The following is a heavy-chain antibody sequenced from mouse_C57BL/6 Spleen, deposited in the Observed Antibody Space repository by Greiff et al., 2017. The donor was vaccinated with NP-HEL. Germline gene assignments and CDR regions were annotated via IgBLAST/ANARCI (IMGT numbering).Heavy chain of an antibody. CDR2: IDPSDSYT. CDR3: AIETAQATNYFDY. J-gene: IGHJ2*01. D-gene: IGHD3-2*02. V-gene: IGHV1-69*01. CDR1: GYTFTSYW. Sequence: QVQLQQPGAELVMPGASVKLSCKASGYTFTSYWMHWVKQRPGQGLEWIGEIDPSDSYTNYNQKFKGKSTLTVDKSSSTAYMQLSSLTSEDSAVYYCAIETAQATNYFDYWGQGTTLTVAS.